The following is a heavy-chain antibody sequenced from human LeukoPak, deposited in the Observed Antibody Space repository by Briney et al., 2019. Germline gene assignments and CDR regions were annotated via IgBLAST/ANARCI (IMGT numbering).Heavy chain of an antibody. CDR1: GYTFSAYY. CDR3: ARSALKYYSSGSYF. D-gene: IGHD3-10*01. CDR2: ISTKNDKT. J-gene: IGHJ4*02. Sequence: RASVKVSCKASGYTFSAYYMHWVRQAPGQGLEWMGWISTKNDKTNYAPKFQDRVTMTTDTSTSTAYMELRNLRSDDTAVYYCARSALKYYSSGSYFWGQGTLVTVSS. V-gene: IGHV1-18*01.